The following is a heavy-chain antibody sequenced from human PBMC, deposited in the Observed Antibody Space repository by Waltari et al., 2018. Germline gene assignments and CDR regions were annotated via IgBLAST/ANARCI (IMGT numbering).Heavy chain of an antibody. CDR3: AREGYCSSTSCPGNYYYGMDV. V-gene: IGHV3-48*03. CDR2: ISSSGSTI. J-gene: IGHJ6*02. CDR1: GFTFSSYE. Sequence: EVQLVESGGGLVQPGGSLRLSCAASGFTFSSYEMNWVRQAPGTGLEWVSYISSSGSTIYYADSVKGRFTISRDNAKNSLYLQMNSLRAEDTAVYYCAREGYCSSTSCPGNYYYGMDVWGQGTTVTVSS. D-gene: IGHD2-2*01.